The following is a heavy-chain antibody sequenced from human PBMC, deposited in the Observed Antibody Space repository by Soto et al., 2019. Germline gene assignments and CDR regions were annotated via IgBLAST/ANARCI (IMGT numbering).Heavy chain of an antibody. Sequence: QVQLQESGPGLVKPSETLSLTCTVSGGSISSYYWSWIRQPPGKGLEWIGFIYYSGSTNYNPSLESRGIISVDTAKNQFSMKLGSVTAADTAVYYCARDKASSGWRGSCDSWCQGTLVTVFS. J-gene: IGHJ4*02. D-gene: IGHD6-19*01. CDR3: ARDKASSGWRGSCDS. V-gene: IGHV4-59*01. CDR2: IYYSGST. CDR1: GGSISSYY.